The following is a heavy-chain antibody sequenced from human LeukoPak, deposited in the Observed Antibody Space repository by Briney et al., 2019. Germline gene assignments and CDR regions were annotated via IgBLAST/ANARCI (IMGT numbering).Heavy chain of an antibody. V-gene: IGHV3-7*01. Sequence: GGSLRLSCAASGFTFSNYWMSWVRQAPGKGLEWVANIKQDGSEKYYVDSVRGRFTVSRDNADNSLYLRMNSLRAGDTAKYYCARDLSPMSSGSYDRSYYFDYWGQGTLVTVSS. CDR2: IKQDGSEK. J-gene: IGHJ4*02. CDR1: GFTFSNYW. D-gene: IGHD1-26*01. CDR3: ARDLSPMSSGSYDRSYYFDY.